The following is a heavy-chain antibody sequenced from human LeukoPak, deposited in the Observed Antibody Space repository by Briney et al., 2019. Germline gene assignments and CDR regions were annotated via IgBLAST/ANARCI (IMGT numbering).Heavy chain of an antibody. CDR1: GGSIRSYY. V-gene: IGHV4-4*07. CDR3: ARDREYCSGGSCYSNFDP. Sequence: PSETLSLTCTVSGGSIRSYYWSWIRQPAGKGLEWIGRIYTSGSTNYNPSLKSRVTISVDKSKNKFSLKLSSVTTAVTAVYYCARDREYCSGGSCYSNFDPWGQGTLVTVSS. CDR2: IYTSGST. D-gene: IGHD2-15*01. J-gene: IGHJ5*02.